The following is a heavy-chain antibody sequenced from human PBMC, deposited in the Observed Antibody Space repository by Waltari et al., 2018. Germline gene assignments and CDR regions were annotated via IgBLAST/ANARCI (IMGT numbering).Heavy chain of an antibody. Sequence: QVQLQESGPGLVKPSQTLSLTCTVSGGSISRGGYYWSWIRQHPGKGLEWIGYIYYSGSTYYNPSLKSRVTISVDTSKNQFSLKLSSVTAADTAVYYCARFGADTAMVSDWGQGTLVTVSS. V-gene: IGHV4-31*03. J-gene: IGHJ4*02. CDR1: GGSISRGGYY. D-gene: IGHD5-18*01. CDR3: ARFGADTAMVSD. CDR2: IYYSGST.